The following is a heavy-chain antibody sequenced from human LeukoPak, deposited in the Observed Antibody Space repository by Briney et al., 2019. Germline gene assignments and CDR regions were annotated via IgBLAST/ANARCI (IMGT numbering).Heavy chain of an antibody. D-gene: IGHD3-10*01. CDR3: AKSGGLSGSGRLAMDV. CDR1: GLTFSTYA. Sequence: KPGGSLRLSCAASGLTFSTYAMSWVRLAPGKWLEWVSGISVSGGSTYYAASVKGRFTSSRDNSNNTLYVQMNSLRVEDTAVYYCAKSGGLSGSGRLAMDVWGQGTTVTVSS. CDR2: ISVSGGST. V-gene: IGHV3-23*01. J-gene: IGHJ6*02.